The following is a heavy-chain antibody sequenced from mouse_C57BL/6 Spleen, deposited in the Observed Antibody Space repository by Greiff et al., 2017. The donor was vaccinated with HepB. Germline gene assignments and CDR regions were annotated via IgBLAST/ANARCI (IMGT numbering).Heavy chain of an antibody. CDR2: IYPGDGDT. D-gene: IGHD1-1*01. Sequence: VQLQQSGAELVKPGASVKISCKASGYAFSSYWMNWVKQRPGKGLEWIGQIYPGDGDTNYNGKFKGKATLTADKSSSTAYMQLSSLTSEDSAVYVCASSITTVVATNAMDYWGQGTSVTVSS. V-gene: IGHV1-80*01. J-gene: IGHJ4*01. CDR1: GYAFSSYW. CDR3: ASSITTVVATNAMDY.